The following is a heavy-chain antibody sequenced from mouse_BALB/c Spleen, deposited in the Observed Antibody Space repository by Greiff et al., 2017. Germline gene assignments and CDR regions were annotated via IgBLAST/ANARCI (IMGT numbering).Heavy chain of an antibody. CDR3: ARMGGDLTTEYAMDY. V-gene: IGHV1-82*01. J-gene: IGHJ4*01. Sequence: QVQLKESGPELVKPGASVKISCKASGYAFSSSWMNWVKQRPGQGLEWIGRIYPGDGDTNYNGKFKGKATLTADKSSSTAYMQLSSLTSVDSAVYFCARMGGDLTTEYAMDYWGQGTSVTVSS. CDR1: GYAFSSSW. D-gene: IGHD2-12*01. CDR2: IYPGDGDT.